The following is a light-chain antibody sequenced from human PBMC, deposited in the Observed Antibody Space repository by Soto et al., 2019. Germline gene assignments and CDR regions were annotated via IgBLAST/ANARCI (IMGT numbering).Light chain of an antibody. J-gene: IGLJ1*01. CDR1: SSDVGGYDY. Sequence: QSVLTQPSSASGSPGQSVTISCTGTSSDVGGYDYVSWYQQYPGKTPKLMIFEVTKRPSGVPDRFSGSKSGNTASLTVSGLQAEDEADYYCLSYAGTAYVLGTGTKVTVL. V-gene: IGLV2-8*01. CDR2: EVT. CDR3: LSYAGTAYV.